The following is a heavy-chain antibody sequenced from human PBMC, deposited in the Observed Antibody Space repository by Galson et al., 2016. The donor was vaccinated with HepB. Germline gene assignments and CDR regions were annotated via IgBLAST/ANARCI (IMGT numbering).Heavy chain of an antibody. CDR3: ARAAYKYDSSGYHNWLDP. D-gene: IGHD3-22*01. CDR1: GYTFTSYG. J-gene: IGHJ5*02. V-gene: IGHV1-18*04. Sequence: SCKASGYTFTSYGISWVRQAPGQGLEWMGWVSGYNGNTNYAQKFNGRVTMTTETSASMAYLELRSLISDDTAVYYCARAAYKYDSSGYHNWLDPWGQGTLVTVSS. CDR2: VSGYNGNT.